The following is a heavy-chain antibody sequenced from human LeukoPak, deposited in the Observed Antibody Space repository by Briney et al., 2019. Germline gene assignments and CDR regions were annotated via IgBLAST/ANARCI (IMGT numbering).Heavy chain of an antibody. CDR2: MSYSGST. CDR1: SVSINNYF. J-gene: IGHJ2*01. CDR3: ARDRDGSWYFDL. V-gene: IGHV4-59*01. D-gene: IGHD1-1*01. Sequence: SETLSLTCTVSSVSINNYFWSWIRQSPGKGLEWIGYMSYSGSTNFNPSLKSRVIISRDKSKNQFSLKLNSVTAADTAVYYCARDRDGSWYFDLWGRGTLVTVSS.